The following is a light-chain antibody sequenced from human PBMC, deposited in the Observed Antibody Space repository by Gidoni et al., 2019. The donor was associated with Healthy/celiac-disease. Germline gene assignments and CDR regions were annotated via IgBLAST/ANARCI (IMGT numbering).Light chain of an antibody. Sequence: EIVLTKYPGTLSLSPGERATLSCRASQSVSSSYLAWYQQKPGQAPRLLIYGASSRATGIPDRFSGSGSGTDFTLTISRLEPEDFAVYYCQQYGSSPTFXPXTKVDIK. CDR1: QSVSSSY. CDR3: QQYGSSPT. V-gene: IGKV3-20*01. J-gene: IGKJ3*01. CDR2: GAS.